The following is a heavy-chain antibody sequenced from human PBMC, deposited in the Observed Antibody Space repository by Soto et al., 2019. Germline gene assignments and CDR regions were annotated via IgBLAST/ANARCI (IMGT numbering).Heavy chain of an antibody. CDR2: IYYSGST. J-gene: IGHJ5*02. V-gene: IGHV4-39*01. Sequence: QLQLQESGPGLVKPSETLSLTCTVSGGSISSSSYFWGWIRQSPGKGLEWIGSIYYSGSTYYNPSIKSRVTVSVDTSKNQFSLKLSSVTAADTAVYYCARHPSNFWFDPWGQGTLVTVSS. CDR3: ARHPSNFWFDP. D-gene: IGHD4-4*01. CDR1: GGSISSSSYF.